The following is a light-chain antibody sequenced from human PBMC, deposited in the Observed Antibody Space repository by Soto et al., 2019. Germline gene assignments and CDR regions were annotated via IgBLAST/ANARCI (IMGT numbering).Light chain of an antibody. Sequence: QSVLTQPPSASGTPGQRVTVSCSGSSSNIASNTVNWYQQLPGTAPKLLIYSNDQRPSGVPDRFSASKYGTSASLAISGLQSEDEADYYCASWDDGLNGHVFGTGTKLTVL. CDR1: SSNIASNT. V-gene: IGLV1-44*01. CDR3: ASWDDGLNGHV. J-gene: IGLJ1*01. CDR2: SND.